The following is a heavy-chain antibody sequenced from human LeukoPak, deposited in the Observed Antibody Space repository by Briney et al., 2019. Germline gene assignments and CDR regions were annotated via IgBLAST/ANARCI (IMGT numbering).Heavy chain of an antibody. CDR3: VRAGHQDYYYLDL. V-gene: IGHV3-74*01. CDR2: INNDGSAT. CDR1: GFAFSKYW. Sequence: GGSLRLSCAASGFAFSKYWIHWVRQRPGEGLMWVSRINNDGSATVYADSVRGRFTISRDNDENTVYLQMSSLRSEDTAVYYCVRAGHQDYYYLDLWGRGTLVSVSS. J-gene: IGHJ2*01.